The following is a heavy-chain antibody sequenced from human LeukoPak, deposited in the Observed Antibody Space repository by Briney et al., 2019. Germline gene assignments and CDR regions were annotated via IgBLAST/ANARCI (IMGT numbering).Heavy chain of an antibody. J-gene: IGHJ5*02. Sequence: PSQTLSLTSTVAGGSISSGSYYASWIRQPAGKVLEWMGSFYATGTTNYNPSLKSRVTISVDTSKNHFSLQRSSLTAADTAVYYCARHTYCSDGSCYPHYTRFDPWGQGTLVTVSS. CDR3: ARHTYCSDGSCYPHYTRFDP. CDR1: GGSISSGSYY. V-gene: IGHV4-61*02. D-gene: IGHD2-15*01. CDR2: FYATGTT.